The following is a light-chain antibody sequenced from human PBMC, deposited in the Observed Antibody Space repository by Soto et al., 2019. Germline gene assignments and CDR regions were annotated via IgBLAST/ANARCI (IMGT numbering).Light chain of an antibody. J-gene: IGKJ2*01. CDR2: DAS. V-gene: IGKV1-5*01. CDR1: QTTNTW. CDR3: QQYISYPYT. Sequence: DIQMTQFPSTLSASVGGRVTITCRASQTTNTWLAWYQQKPGTAPKLLIYDASSFDGGVPSRFRASGSGTEFTLTISSLQPDDLATYYCQQYISYPYTFGQGTKVDIK.